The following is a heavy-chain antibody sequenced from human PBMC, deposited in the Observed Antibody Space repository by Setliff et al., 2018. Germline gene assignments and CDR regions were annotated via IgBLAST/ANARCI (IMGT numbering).Heavy chain of an antibody. J-gene: IGHJ4*02. CDR3: ARGSRGFDY. CDR1: GYTFSANA. V-gene: IGHV1-3*04. CDR2: IYTDNDNT. Sequence: ASVKVSCKASGYTFSANAIHWVRQAPGQRLEWMGFIYTDNDNTKYSKNFQDRVAITRDTSASTAYMELSSLTSEDTAVYFCARGSRGFDYWGQGALVTVSS.